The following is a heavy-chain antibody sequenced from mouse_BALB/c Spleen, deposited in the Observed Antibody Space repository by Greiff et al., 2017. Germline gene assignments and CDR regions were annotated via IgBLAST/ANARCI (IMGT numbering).Heavy chain of an antibody. J-gene: IGHJ3*01. CDR2: ISYSGST. D-gene: IGHD5-1*01. CDR3: AKDEYLRAWFAY. CDR1: GDSITSGY. Sequence: EVQLQQSGPSLVKPSQTLSLTCSVTGDSITSGYWNWIRKFPGNKLEYMGYISYSGSTYYNPSLKSRISITRDTSKNQYYLQLNSVTTEDTATYYCAKDEYLRAWFAYWGQGTLVTVSA. V-gene: IGHV3-8*02.